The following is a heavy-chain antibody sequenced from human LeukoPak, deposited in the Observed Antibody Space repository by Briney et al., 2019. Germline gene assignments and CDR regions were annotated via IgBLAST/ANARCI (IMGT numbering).Heavy chain of an antibody. CDR1: GGSISSYY. CDR2: IYYSGST. Sequence: SETLSLTCTVSGGSISSYYWSWIRQPPGKGLEWIGYIYYSGSTNYNPSLKSRVTISVDTSKNQFPLKLSSVTAADTAVYYCARTVVPAAMNAFDIWGQGTMVTVSS. D-gene: IGHD2-2*01. V-gene: IGHV4-59*01. J-gene: IGHJ3*02. CDR3: ARTVVPAAMNAFDI.